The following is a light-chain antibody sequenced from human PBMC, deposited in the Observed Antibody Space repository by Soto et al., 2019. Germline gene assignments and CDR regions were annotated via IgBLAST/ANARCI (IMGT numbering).Light chain of an antibody. CDR2: DAS. V-gene: IGKV3-11*01. CDR1: QSINRH. Sequence: EIVLTQSPATLSLSPGERATLSCRASQSINRHLAWYRQKPGQAPRLLIYDASNRATGIPARFSGSGSGTDFTLTISSLQTDDFSTYYCQQYHSYWTFGQGTKVDIK. CDR3: QQYHSYWT. J-gene: IGKJ1*01.